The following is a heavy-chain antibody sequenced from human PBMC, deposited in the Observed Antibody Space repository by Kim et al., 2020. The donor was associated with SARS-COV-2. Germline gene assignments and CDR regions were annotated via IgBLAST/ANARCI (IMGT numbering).Heavy chain of an antibody. Sequence: GGSLRLSCAASGFTFDDYAMHWVRQAPGKGLEWVSLISGDGGSTYYADSVKGRFTISRDNSKNSLYLQMNSLRTEDTALYYCAKDKPPGIFGVVNYYFDYWGQGTLVTVSS. CDR1: GFTFDDYA. CDR2: ISGDGGST. V-gene: IGHV3-43*02. J-gene: IGHJ4*02. CDR3: AKDKPPGIFGVVNYYFDY. D-gene: IGHD3-3*01.